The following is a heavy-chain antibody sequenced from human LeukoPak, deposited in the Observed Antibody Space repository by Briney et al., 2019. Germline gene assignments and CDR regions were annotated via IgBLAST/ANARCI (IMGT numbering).Heavy chain of an antibody. J-gene: IGHJ4*02. D-gene: IGHD2-2*01. CDR1: GFTFSSYS. Sequence: GGSLRLSCAASGFTFSSYSMNWGRQAPGKGLEWVSYISSSSSTIYYADSVKGRFTISRDNAKNSLYLQMNSLRAEDTAVYYCARDRYCSSTSCYDPLTPFDYWGQGTLVTVSS. CDR3: ARDRYCSSTSCYDPLTPFDY. V-gene: IGHV3-48*01. CDR2: ISSSSSTI.